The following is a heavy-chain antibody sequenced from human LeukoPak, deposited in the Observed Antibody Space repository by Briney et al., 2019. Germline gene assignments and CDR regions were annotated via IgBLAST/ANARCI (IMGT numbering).Heavy chain of an antibody. J-gene: IGHJ4*02. V-gene: IGHV4-39*07. CDR1: GGSISSGSYC. D-gene: IGHD2-2*01. CDR2: IYYSGST. Sequence: SETLSLTCTVSGGSISSGSYCWSWIRQPPGKGLEWIGSIYYSGSTYYNPSLKSRVTISVDTSKNQFSLKLSSVTAADTAVYYCARVPGYYFDYWGQGTLVTVSS. CDR3: ARVPGYYFDY.